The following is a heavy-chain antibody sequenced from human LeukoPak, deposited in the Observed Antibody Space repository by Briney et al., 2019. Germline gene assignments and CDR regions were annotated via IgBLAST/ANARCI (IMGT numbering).Heavy chain of an antibody. V-gene: IGHV4-39*01. J-gene: IGHJ4*02. D-gene: IGHD2-2*01. CDR1: GGSIGSSSYF. CDR2: IFYSGST. CDR3: ARRGITYSSSFFDF. Sequence: PSETLSLTRSVSGGSIGSSSYFWGWIRQPPGKGLEWIGHIFYSGSTYYNPSLKSRVTISVDTSKNQFSLHLNSVTAADTATYYCARRGITYSSSFFDFWGQGTLVTVSS.